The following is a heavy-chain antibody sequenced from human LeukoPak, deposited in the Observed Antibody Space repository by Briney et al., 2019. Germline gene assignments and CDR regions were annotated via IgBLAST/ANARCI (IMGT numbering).Heavy chain of an antibody. CDR1: GFTFSNHW. D-gene: IGHD2-2*02. V-gene: IGHV3-7*01. J-gene: IGHJ3*02. Sequence: GGSLRLSCAASGFTFSNHWMSWVRQAPGKGLEWVANIKQDGSEKYYVDSVKGRFTISRDNAKDSLYLQMNSLRAEDTAVYHCARDYCSSTSCHILFDIWGQGTKVTVSS. CDR2: IKQDGSEK. CDR3: ARDYCSSTSCHILFDI.